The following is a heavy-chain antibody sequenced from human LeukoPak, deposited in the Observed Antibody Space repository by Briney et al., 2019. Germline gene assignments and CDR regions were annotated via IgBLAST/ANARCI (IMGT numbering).Heavy chain of an antibody. CDR2: FYYIGST. V-gene: IGHV4-39*01. J-gene: IGHJ4*02. Sequence: PSGTLSLTCTVSGDSITITSYYWGWIRQPPGKGLESIGSFYYIGSTYYNPSFKSRVTISVDTSKNQFSLKLSSVTAADTAVYYCVRLGGSGQRDFDYWGQGTLVTVSS. CDR1: GDSITITSYY. CDR3: VRLGGSGQRDFDY. D-gene: IGHD6-19*01.